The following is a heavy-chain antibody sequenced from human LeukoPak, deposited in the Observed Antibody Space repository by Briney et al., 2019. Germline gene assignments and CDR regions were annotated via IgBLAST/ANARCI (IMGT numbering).Heavy chain of an antibody. CDR3: ARAHPTDYYDSSVDP. V-gene: IGHV1-69*13. CDR2: IIPIFGTA. Sequence: GASVKVSCKASGGTFSSYAISWVRQAPGQGLEWMGGIIPIFGTANYAQKFQGRVTITADESTSTAYMELSSLRSEDTAVYYCARAHPTDYYDSSVDPWGQGTLVTVSS. J-gene: IGHJ5*02. D-gene: IGHD3-22*01. CDR1: GGTFSSYA.